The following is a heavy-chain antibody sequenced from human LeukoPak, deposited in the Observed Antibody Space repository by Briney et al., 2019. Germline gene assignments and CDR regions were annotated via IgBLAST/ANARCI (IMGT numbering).Heavy chain of an antibody. V-gene: IGHV4-39*01. CDR3: ARRGIAAAGMKAIDY. D-gene: IGHD6-13*01. J-gene: IGHJ4*02. Sequence: PSETLSLTCTVSGGSISSSSYYWGWIRQPPGKRLEWIGSIYYSGSTYYNPSLKSRVTISVDTSKNQFSLKLSSVTAADTAVYYCARRGIAAAGMKAIDYWGQGTLVTVSS. CDR2: IYYSGST. CDR1: GGSISSSSYY.